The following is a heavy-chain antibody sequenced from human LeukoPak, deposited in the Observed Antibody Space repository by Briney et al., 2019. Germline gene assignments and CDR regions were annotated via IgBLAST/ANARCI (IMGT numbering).Heavy chain of an antibody. V-gene: IGHV1-2*02. CDR1: GYTFTGYY. J-gene: IGHJ5*02. CDR2: IYPKTGGT. Sequence: ASVTVSCKASGYTFTGYYLHWVRQAPGQGLEWMGWIYPKTGGTSYAQKFQGRVTMTRYTSISTAYMELIGLRSDDTAVYYCAGPWDQVGFDPWGQGTLVSVSS. CDR3: AGPWDQVGFDP. D-gene: IGHD1-26*01.